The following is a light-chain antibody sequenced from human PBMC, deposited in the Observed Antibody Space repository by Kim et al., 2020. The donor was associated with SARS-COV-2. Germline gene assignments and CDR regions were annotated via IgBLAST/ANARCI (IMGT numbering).Light chain of an antibody. CDR3: QAWDSSTVV. CDR2: QDS. V-gene: IGLV3-1*01. CDR1: KLGDKY. Sequence: VSPGETASLTCSGDKLGDKYACWYQQKPGQSPVLVIYQDSKRPSGIPERFSGSNSGNTATLTISGTQAMDEADYYCQAWDSSTVVFGGGTQLTVL. J-gene: IGLJ2*01.